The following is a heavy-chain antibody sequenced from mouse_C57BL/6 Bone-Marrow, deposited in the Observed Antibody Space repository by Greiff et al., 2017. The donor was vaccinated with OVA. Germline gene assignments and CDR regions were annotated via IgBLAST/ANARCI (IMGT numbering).Heavy chain of an antibody. CDR1: GFTFSSYA. Sequence: EVKVVESGGGLVKPGGSLKLSCAASGFTFSSYAMSWVRQTPEKRLEWVATISDGGSYTYYPDNVKGRFTISRDNAKNTLYLQMSSLKSEDTAMYYCAREGGWFAYWGQGTLVTVSA. J-gene: IGHJ3*01. CDR2: ISDGGSYT. V-gene: IGHV5-4*01. CDR3: AREGGWFAY.